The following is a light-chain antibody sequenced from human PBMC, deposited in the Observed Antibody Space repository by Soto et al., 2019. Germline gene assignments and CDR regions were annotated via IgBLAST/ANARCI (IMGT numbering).Light chain of an antibody. CDR1: SSDVGGYNY. CDR3: CCFAGSNTYI. CDR2: ESY. J-gene: IGLJ2*01. V-gene: IGLV2-8*01. Sequence: QSALTQPPSASGSPGQSVAISCTGTSSDVGGYNYVSWYQQHPGKAPKLMIYESYKRPSGISTRFSGSRSDNTASLTISGLQAEDEADYYCCCFAGSNTYIFGGGTKVTVL.